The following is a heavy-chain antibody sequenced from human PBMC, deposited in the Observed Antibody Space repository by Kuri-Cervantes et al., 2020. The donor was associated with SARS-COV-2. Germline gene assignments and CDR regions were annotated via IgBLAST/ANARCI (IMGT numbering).Heavy chain of an antibody. CDR3: AKDQGGPVGATPDY. J-gene: IGHJ4*02. Sequence: LSLTCVASGFTFSGYGMHWVRQAPGKGLEWVAVISYDGSNKYYADSVKGRFTISRDNSKNTLYLQMNSLRAEDTAVYYCAKDQGGPVGATPDYWGQGTLVTVSS. D-gene: IGHD1-26*01. CDR1: GFTFSGYG. V-gene: IGHV3-30*18. CDR2: ISYDGSNK.